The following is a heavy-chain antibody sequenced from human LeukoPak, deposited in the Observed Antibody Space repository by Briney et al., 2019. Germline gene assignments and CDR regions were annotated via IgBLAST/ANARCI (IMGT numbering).Heavy chain of an antibody. CDR3: ARPSLYGDYNY. CDR2: INHSGST. CDR1: GVSFSGYY. Sequence: PSETLSLTCAVYGVSFSGYYWSWIRQPPGKGLEWIGEINHSGSTNYNPSLKSRVTISVDTSKNQFSLKPSSVTAADTAVYYCARPSLYGDYNYWGQGTLVTVSS. J-gene: IGHJ4*02. V-gene: IGHV4-34*01. D-gene: IGHD4-17*01.